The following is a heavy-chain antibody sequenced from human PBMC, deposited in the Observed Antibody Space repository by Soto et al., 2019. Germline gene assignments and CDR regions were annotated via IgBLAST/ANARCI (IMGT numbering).Heavy chain of an antibody. V-gene: IGHV1-2*02. CDR1: GGTFTANY. J-gene: IGHJ4*02. CDR2: INPKSGGT. Sequence: RASVKVSCKASGGTFTANYIHWVRQAPGQGFEWMGWINPKSGGTNYPQKFQGRVTMTRDTSLSTVYMTLTRLTSDDTAVYYCAREVDIVPTPGGDYWGQGTLVTVSS. D-gene: IGHD5-12*01. CDR3: AREVDIVPTPGGDY.